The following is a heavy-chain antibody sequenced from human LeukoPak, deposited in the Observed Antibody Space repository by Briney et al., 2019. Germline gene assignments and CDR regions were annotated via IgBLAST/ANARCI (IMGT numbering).Heavy chain of an antibody. V-gene: IGHV4-4*09. CDR1: GVSINSHY. J-gene: IGHJ4*02. CDR3: VASPNQDFFDY. Sequence: SETLSLTCTVSGVSINSHYLNWIRQPPGKGLEWIGHIYGSGRTNYNPSLKSRVTMSVDTSKSQFSLNLNSLTAADTAVYYCVASPNQDFFDYWGQGPLVTVSS. CDR2: IYGSGRT.